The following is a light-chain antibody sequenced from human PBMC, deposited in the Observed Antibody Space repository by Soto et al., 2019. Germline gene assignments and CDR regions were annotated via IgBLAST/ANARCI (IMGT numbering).Light chain of an antibody. CDR3: QQVDT. CDR1: QSVSSY. V-gene: IGKV3-11*01. CDR2: DAS. J-gene: IGKJ5*01. Sequence: EIVLTQSPATLSLSPGERATLSCRASQSVSSYLAWYQQKPGQAPRLLIYDASNRATGIPARFSGSGSGTDFTLTISSLEPEDIAVYYSQQVDTFGQGTRLEIK.